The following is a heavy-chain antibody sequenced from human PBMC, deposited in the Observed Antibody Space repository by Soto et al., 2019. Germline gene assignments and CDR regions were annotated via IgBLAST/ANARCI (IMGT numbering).Heavy chain of an antibody. CDR1: GFTFSTSG. V-gene: IGHV3-33*01. CDR3: ARDADGDTGHFDY. D-gene: IGHD4-17*01. Sequence: PGGSLRLSCAASGFTFSTSGMHWVRQAPGKGLEWVALIWYDVSNEYYADSVKGRFTVSRDNSKNTLYLQMISLRAEDTAVYYCARDADGDTGHFDYWGQGTLVTVSS. CDR2: IWYDVSNE. J-gene: IGHJ4*02.